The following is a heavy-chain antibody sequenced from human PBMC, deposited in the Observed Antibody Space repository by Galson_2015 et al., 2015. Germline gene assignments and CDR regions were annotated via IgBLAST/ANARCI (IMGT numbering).Heavy chain of an antibody. J-gene: IGHJ4*02. V-gene: IGHV3-23*01. Sequence: SLRLSCAASGFTFSSYAMSWVRQAPGKRLEWVSAISGSGGSTYYADSVKGRFTISRDNSKNKLYLQMKSLRAEDTAVYYCAKEEVAGTSSYFDYWGQGTLVTVSS. CDR2: ISGSGGST. CDR3: AKEEVAGTSSYFDY. D-gene: IGHD6-19*01. CDR1: GFTFSSYA.